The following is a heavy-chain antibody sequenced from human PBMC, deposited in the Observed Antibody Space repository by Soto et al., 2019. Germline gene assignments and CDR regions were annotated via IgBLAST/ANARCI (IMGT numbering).Heavy chain of an antibody. CDR3: ARESEDLTSNFDY. J-gene: IGHJ4*02. CDR2: ISSTTNYI. CDR1: GFTFSRYS. Sequence: GGSLRLSCAAPGFTFSRYSMNWVRQAPGKGLEWVSSISSTTNYIYYADSMKGRFTVSRDNAKNSVYLDMNSLSAEDTAVYYCARESEDLTSNFDYWGQGTLVTVSS. V-gene: IGHV3-21*01.